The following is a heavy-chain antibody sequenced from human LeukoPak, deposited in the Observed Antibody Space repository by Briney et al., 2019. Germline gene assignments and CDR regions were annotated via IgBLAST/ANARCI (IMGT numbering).Heavy chain of an antibody. CDR2: ISGSGGST. CDR3: AARRLRFLEWLLSGDY. V-gene: IGHV3-23*01. CDR1: GFTFSSYA. J-gene: IGHJ4*02. D-gene: IGHD3-3*01. Sequence: GGSLRLSCAASGFTFSSYAMSWVRQAPGKGLEWVSAISGSGGSTYYADSVKGRCTISRDNSKNTLYLQMNSLRAEDTAVYYCAARRLRFLEWLLSGDYWGQGTLVTVS.